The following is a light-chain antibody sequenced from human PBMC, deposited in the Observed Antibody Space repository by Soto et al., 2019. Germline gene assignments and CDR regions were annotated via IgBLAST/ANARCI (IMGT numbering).Light chain of an antibody. V-gene: IGLV2-14*01. J-gene: IGLJ7*01. CDR3: SSYTSSSTLV. Sequence: QSVLTQPASVSGSPGQSITISCTGTSSDVGGYNYVSWYQQHPGKAPKFIIYAVSHRPSGVSNRFSGSKSGNTASLTISGLQAEDEADYYCSSYTSSSTLVFGGGTQLTVL. CDR2: AVS. CDR1: SSDVGGYNY.